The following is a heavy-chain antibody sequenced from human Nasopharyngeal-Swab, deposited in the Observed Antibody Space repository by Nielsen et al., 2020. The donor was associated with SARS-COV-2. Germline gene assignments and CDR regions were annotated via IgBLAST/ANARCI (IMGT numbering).Heavy chain of an antibody. CDR1: GFTFNNYN. J-gene: IGHJ4*02. D-gene: IGHD3-16*01. CDR2: ISSSSSYI. CDR3: ARRRPILHLGEFSSSFDS. V-gene: IGHV3-21*01. Sequence: GESLKISCAASGFTFNNYNFNWVRQAPGKGLEWVSSISSSSSYIYYADSVKGRFTISRDNAKNSLYLQMNSLRAEDTAVYYCARRRPILHLGEFSSSFDSWGQGTLVTVSS.